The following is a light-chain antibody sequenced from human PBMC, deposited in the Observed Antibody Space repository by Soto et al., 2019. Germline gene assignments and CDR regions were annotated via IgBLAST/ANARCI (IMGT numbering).Light chain of an antibody. CDR1: QGITNN. V-gene: IGKV1-6*01. Sequence: AIQMTQSPPSLSASVGDRVTLTCRASQGITNNLAWYQQKPGKAPNLLIYGASTLQSGVPSRFSGSRSGTDFTLTISSLQPEDFGSYYCLQDYNYPRTFGQGTK. CDR3: LQDYNYPRT. CDR2: GAS. J-gene: IGKJ1*01.